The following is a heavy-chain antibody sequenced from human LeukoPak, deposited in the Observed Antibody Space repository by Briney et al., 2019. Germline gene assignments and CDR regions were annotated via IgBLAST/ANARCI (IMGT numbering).Heavy chain of an antibody. V-gene: IGHV3-9*01. D-gene: IGHD4-17*01. CDR3: AKGQTTVTSDAFDI. CDR2: ISWNSGSI. Sequence: GGSLRLSCAASGFTFDDYAMHWVRQAPGKDLEWVSGISWNSGSIGYADSVKGRFTISRDNAKNSLYLQMNSLRAEDTALYYCAKGQTTVTSDAFDIWGQGTMVTVSS. CDR1: GFTFDDYA. J-gene: IGHJ3*02.